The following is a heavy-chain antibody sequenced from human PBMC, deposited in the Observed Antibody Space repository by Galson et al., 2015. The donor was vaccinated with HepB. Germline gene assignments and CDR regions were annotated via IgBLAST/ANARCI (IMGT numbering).Heavy chain of an antibody. J-gene: IGHJ4*02. Sequence: SLRLSCAASGFTFDGYGMSWVRQAPGKGLEWVSGIYWNGGSTSYADSVKGRFTISRDNSKNSLYLQMNSLRAEDTALYYCARGGGTLDYWGQGTLVTVSS. CDR3: ARGGGTLDY. CDR1: GFTFDGYG. CDR2: IYWNGGST. V-gene: IGHV3-20*04. D-gene: IGHD4-23*01.